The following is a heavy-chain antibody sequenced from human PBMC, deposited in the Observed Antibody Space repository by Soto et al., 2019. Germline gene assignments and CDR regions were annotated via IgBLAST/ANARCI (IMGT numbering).Heavy chain of an antibody. D-gene: IGHD2-21*02. Sequence: SETLSLTCTVSGASIRSTDYYWSWIRQAPGKGLEWIGYVYYTGSTYHNPSLMSRLTISVDTSKNQFSLKLTSVTAAETAVYYCVRTARQGAVAPYWFDRWGQGTQVTVSS. CDR3: VRTARQGAVAPYWFDR. CDR1: GASIRSTDYY. J-gene: IGHJ5*02. CDR2: VYYTGST. V-gene: IGHV4-30-4*01.